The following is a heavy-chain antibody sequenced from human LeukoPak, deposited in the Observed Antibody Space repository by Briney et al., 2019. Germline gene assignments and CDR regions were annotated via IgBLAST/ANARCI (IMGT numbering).Heavy chain of an antibody. Sequence: ASVKVSCKISGYTLTELSMHWVRQAPGKGFEWMGGFDPEDGETIYAQKFQGRVTMTEDTSTDTAYMELSSLRSEDTAVYYCATVERPGFLEWLNWFDPWGQGTLVTVSS. J-gene: IGHJ5*02. CDR3: ATVERPGFLEWLNWFDP. CDR1: GYTLTELS. D-gene: IGHD3-3*01. V-gene: IGHV1-24*01. CDR2: FDPEDGET.